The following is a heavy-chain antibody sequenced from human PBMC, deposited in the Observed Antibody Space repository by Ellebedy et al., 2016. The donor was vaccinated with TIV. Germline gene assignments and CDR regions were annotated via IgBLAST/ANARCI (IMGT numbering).Heavy chain of an antibody. Sequence: SETLSLTCAVYGGSFTDYYWGWIRLPPGKGLEWIGEIDHSGSTTYNPSLESRLSISIDTAKNQFSLKLTSVTAADSAVYFCGDGSTDSWGQGTLVTVSS. V-gene: IGHV4-34*01. D-gene: IGHD3-10*01. CDR1: GGSFTDYY. CDR2: IDHSGST. CDR3: GDGSTDS. J-gene: IGHJ4*02.